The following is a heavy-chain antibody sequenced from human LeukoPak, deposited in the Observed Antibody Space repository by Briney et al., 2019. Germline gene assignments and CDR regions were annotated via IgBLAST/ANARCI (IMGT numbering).Heavy chain of an antibody. CDR3: ARRSFPVLSHLGAFDI. CDR1: GGSISGYY. V-gene: IGHV4-59*08. CDR2: IYYTGST. J-gene: IGHJ3*02. Sequence: SETLSLTCTVSGGSISGYYWSWLRQSPGKGLESIGFIYYTGSTNYNPSLKSRVTISVDTSKNQFSLTLTSVTAADTAVFYCARRSFPVLSHLGAFDIWGQGTLVTVSS. D-gene: IGHD2/OR15-2a*01.